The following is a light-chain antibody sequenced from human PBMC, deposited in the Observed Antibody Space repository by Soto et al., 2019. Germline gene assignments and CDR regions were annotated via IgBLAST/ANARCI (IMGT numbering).Light chain of an antibody. V-gene: IGLV2-23*02. CDR2: EVS. Sequence: QSALTQPASVSGSPGQSISISCTGTSSDVGSYNLVSWYQQHPGKAPKLIIYEVSERPSGVSNRFSGSKSGNTASLTISGLQAEDEADYYCSSYAGYGLGVFGGGTEVTVL. CDR1: SSDVGSYNL. CDR3: SSYAGYGLGV. J-gene: IGLJ2*01.